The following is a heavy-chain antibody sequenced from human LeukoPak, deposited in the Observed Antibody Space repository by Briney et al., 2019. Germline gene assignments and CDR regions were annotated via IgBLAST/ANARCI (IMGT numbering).Heavy chain of an antibody. Sequence: GGSLRLSCAVSGFTFDDYAMHWVRLVPGKGLEWVAGTSWNSDTIGYGDSVKGRFTISRDNAKKALYLQMNSLRAEDTAVYYCARARLVGITALLDYWGQGTLVTVSS. CDR3: ARARLVGITALLDY. CDR1: GFTFDDYA. J-gene: IGHJ4*02. D-gene: IGHD6-6*01. CDR2: TSWNSDTI. V-gene: IGHV3-9*01.